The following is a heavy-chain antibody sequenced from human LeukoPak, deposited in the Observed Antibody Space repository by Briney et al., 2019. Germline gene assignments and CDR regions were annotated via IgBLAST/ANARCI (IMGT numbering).Heavy chain of an antibody. CDR1: GFTFSSYA. D-gene: IGHD5-24*01. Sequence: GRSLRLSCAASGFTFSSYAMHWVRQAPGKGLEWVAVISYDGSNKYYADSVKGRFTISRDNSKNTLYLQRGSLRAEDMAVYYCVRRWPTGGYMDVWGKGTTVTVSS. V-gene: IGHV3-30*14. CDR2: ISYDGSNK. J-gene: IGHJ6*03. CDR3: VRRWPTGGYMDV.